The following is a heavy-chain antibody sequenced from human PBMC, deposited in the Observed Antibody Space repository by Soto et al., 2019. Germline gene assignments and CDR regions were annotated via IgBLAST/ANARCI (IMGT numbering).Heavy chain of an antibody. Sequence: GGSLRLSCAASGFTVSNNYMIWFRLPPGKGLEWVSLIYSGGTTYYADSVKGRFTISRDNSKNTPYLQMNSLRVEDTAVYYCARNRWGMATVGMWGPGTLVTVSS. J-gene: IGHJ4*02. CDR2: IYSGGTT. CDR3: ARNRWGMATVGM. D-gene: IGHD4-4*01. CDR1: GFTVSNNY. V-gene: IGHV3-53*01.